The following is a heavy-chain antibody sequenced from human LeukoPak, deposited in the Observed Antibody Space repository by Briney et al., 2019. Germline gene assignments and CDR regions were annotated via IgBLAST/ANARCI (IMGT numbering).Heavy chain of an antibody. V-gene: IGHV1-18*01. J-gene: IGHJ6*03. CDR2: ISAYNGNT. Sequence: AASVTVSFTASGYTFTSDGISWVRQAPGQGLEWMGCISAYNGNTNYAQKLQGRVTMTTDTSTSTAYMELRSLRSDDTAVYYCARELSGSYGDWYYYYMDVWGKGTTVTVSS. CDR3: ARELSGSYGDWYYYYMDV. CDR1: GYTFTSDG. D-gene: IGHD1-26*01.